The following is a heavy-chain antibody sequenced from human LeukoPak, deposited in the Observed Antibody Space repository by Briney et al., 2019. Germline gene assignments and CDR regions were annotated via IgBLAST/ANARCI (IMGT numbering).Heavy chain of an antibody. Sequence: GASVKVSCKASGYTFTGYYMHWVRQAPGQGLEWMGWINPNSGGTNYAQKFQGRVTMTRDTSISTAYMELSRLRSDDTAVYYCARKRVGATPGLDYYYYYYMDVWGKGTTVTVSS. J-gene: IGHJ6*03. CDR2: INPNSGGT. CDR3: ARKRVGATPGLDYYYYYYMDV. D-gene: IGHD1-26*01. CDR1: GYTFTGYY. V-gene: IGHV1-2*02.